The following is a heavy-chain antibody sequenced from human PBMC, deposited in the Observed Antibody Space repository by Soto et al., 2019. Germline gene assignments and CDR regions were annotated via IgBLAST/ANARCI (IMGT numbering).Heavy chain of an antibody. CDR2: ISSDGKSE. CDR1: GFTFSTYG. Sequence: QVQLVESGGGVVQPGRSLRLSCAASGFTFSTYGMHWVRQPPGKGLEWVAVISSDGKSEHYADPVKGRFSISRDNSKNTLSLQMNSLRVEDTAVYYCAKTITTYSGDSRGRGAGVDYWGQGTLVTVSS. V-gene: IGHV3-30*18. CDR3: AKTITTYSGDSRGRGAGVDY. J-gene: IGHJ4*02. D-gene: IGHD3-22*01.